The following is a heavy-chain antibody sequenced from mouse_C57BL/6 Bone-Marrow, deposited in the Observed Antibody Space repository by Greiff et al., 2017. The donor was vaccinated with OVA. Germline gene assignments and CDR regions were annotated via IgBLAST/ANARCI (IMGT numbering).Heavy chain of an antibody. CDR2: IDPETGGT. J-gene: IGHJ3*01. V-gene: IGHV1-15*01. CDR1: GYTFTDYE. Sequence: VQLVESGAELVRPGASVTLSCKASGYTFTDYEMHWVKQTPVHGLEWIGAIDPETGGTAYNQKFKGKAILTADKSSSTAYMELRSLTSEDSAVYYCTRGAYDGYYVDWFAYWGQGTLVTVSA. CDR3: TRGAYDGYYVDWFAY. D-gene: IGHD2-3*01.